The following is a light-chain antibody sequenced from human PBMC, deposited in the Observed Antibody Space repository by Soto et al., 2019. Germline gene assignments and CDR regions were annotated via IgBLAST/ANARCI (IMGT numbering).Light chain of an antibody. CDR3: HQSASSPQT. V-gene: IGKV3-20*01. CDR2: DAS. CDR1: QSVAKNY. Sequence: EIVLTQSPGTLSLSPGERATLSCRASQSVAKNYLAWYQQEPGQAPRLLIYDASKRATGIPDRFSGSGSGTDFTLTISRLEPEDFAVYYCHQSASSPQTFGQGTKVEIK. J-gene: IGKJ1*01.